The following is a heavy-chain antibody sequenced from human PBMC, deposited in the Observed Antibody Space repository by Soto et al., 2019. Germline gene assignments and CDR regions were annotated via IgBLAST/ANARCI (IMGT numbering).Heavy chain of an antibody. V-gene: IGHV3-30-3*01. D-gene: IGHD6-25*01. J-gene: IGHJ5*02. CDR3: ARGGKGRLQPNWFDP. CDR2: ISYDGGNT. CDR1: GFTFSSYA. Sequence: QVQLVESGGGVVQPGRSLRLTCAASGFTFSSYAMHWVRQAPGKGPEWVGVISYDGGNTYHADSVMGRFTISRDNSDNTLFLQMNSLREDDTAVYYCARGGKGRLQPNWFDPWGQGTLVTVSP.